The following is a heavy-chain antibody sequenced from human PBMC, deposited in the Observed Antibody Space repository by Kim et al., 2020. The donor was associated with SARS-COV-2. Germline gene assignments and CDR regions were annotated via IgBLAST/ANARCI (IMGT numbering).Heavy chain of an antibody. J-gene: IGHJ6*02. V-gene: IGHV3-9*01. CDR3: AKDKSAVSYYVMDV. CDR1: GFTFGDYA. CDR2: ISWNSGNI. Sequence: GGSLRLSCAASGFTFGDYAMHWVRQAPGKGLEWVSGISWNSGNIDYADSVKGRFTISRDNAKNSLYLQMNSLRAEDTALYYCAKDKSAVSYYVMDVWGQG. D-gene: IGHD6-19*01.